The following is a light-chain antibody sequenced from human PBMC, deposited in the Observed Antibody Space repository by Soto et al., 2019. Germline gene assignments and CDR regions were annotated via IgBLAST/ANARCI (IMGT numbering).Light chain of an antibody. V-gene: IGKV3D-20*02. CDR3: QQRSNWPPSIT. CDR1: QSISSTQ. Sequence: EIVLTQSPDTLSLSPGERATLSCRASQSISSTQLVWYQQKPGQAPTLLIFGASSRATGIPDRFSGSGSGTDFTLTISSLEPEDFAVYCCQQRSNWPPSITFGQGTRLEIK. J-gene: IGKJ5*01. CDR2: GAS.